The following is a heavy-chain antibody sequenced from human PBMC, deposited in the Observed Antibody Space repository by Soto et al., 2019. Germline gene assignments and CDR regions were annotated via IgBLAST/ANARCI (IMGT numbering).Heavy chain of an antibody. Sequence: PSQTLSLTCAISGDSVSSTSAAWSWIRQSPSSGLEWLGRTYYRSKWYSDYAVSVKSRITINPDTSKNQFSLQLNSVTPEDTAVYYCARGSYYSGWVWGQGTLVTVSS. CDR2: TYYRSKWYS. CDR3: ARGSYYSGWV. D-gene: IGHD6-19*01. V-gene: IGHV6-1*01. CDR1: GDSVSSTSAA. J-gene: IGHJ4*02.